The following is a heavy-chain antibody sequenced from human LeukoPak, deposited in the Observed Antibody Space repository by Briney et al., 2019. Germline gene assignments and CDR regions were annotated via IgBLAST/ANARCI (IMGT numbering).Heavy chain of an antibody. Sequence: GGSLRLSCAASGFTFSSYGMHWVRQAPGKGLEWVAFIRYDGSNKYYADSVKGRFTISRDNSKNTLYLQMNSLRAEDTAVYYCARAGRTLGLQESTPISYFDYWGQGTLVTVSS. CDR2: IRYDGSNK. J-gene: IGHJ4*02. CDR3: ARAGRTLGLQESTPISYFDY. CDR1: GFTFSSYG. V-gene: IGHV3-30*02. D-gene: IGHD4-11*01.